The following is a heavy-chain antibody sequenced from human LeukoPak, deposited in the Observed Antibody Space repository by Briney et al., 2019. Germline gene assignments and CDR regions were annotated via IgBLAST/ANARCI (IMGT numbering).Heavy chain of an antibody. J-gene: IGHJ4*02. CDR3: ARYITSGWSLTLFDY. D-gene: IGHD6-19*01. V-gene: IGHV4-59*13. CDR2: LSSSGSA. CDR1: GGSINIYY. Sequence: SETLSLTCNVSGGSINIYYWTWIRQPPGKGLEWIGYLSSSGSADYNPSLKSRVTISLDTSKRQFSLNLRSVTAADTAIYYCARYITSGWSLTLFDYWGQGTLVTVSS.